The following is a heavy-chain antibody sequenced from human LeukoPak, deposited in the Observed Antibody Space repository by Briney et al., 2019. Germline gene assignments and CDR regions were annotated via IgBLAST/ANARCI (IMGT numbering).Heavy chain of an antibody. V-gene: IGHV4-4*02. J-gene: IGHJ6*02. D-gene: IGHD1-26*01. CDR2: IFYRGDT. Sequence: PSETLSLTCAVSGVSISSSNYWSWVRQAPGKGLEWIGAIFYRGDTDYSPSLKGRIIISVDRSKNEVSLKLDSVTAADTAVYYCARQKWEQQGRDYYFYGLDVWGPGTTVTVSS. CDR3: ARQKWEQQGRDYYFYGLDV. CDR1: GVSISSSNY.